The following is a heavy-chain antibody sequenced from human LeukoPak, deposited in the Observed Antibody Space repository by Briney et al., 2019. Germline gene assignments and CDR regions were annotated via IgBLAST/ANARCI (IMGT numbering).Heavy chain of an antibody. J-gene: IGHJ4*02. D-gene: IGHD1-26*01. Sequence: GGSLRLSCAASAFTVSSNHMSWVRQAPGKGLEWVSLIYSGGGTYYADSVKGRFTISRDNSKNTLYPQMNSLRAEDTAVYYCASGTPGWWELQRWGQGTLVTVSS. CDR1: AFTVSSNH. V-gene: IGHV3-66*01. CDR3: ASGTPGWWELQR. CDR2: IYSGGGT.